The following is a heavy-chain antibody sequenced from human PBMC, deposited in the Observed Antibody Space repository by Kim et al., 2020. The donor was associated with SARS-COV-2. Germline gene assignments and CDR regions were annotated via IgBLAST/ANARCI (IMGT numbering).Heavy chain of an antibody. CDR2: ICYDGSNK. D-gene: IGHD1-26*01. J-gene: IGHJ4*02. CDR1: GFTFSSYG. Sequence: GGSLRLSCAASGFTFSSYGMHWVRQAPGKGLEWVAVICYDGSNKYYADSVKGRFTISRDNSKNTLYLQMNSLRAEDTAVYYCARDNVGATFDYWGQGTLVTASS. V-gene: IGHV3-33*01. CDR3: ARDNVGATFDY.